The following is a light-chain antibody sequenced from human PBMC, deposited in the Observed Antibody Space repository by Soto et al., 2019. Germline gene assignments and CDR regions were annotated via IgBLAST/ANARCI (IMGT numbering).Light chain of an antibody. Sequence: IQMTQSPSAMSASVGDRVTITCRASQGIGIYLTWFQQNPGKVPKRMICAATDLPPGVPTRFSGGGSRTEFTLTISRLQPEYFATYYRLHNNASPPTFGQGTKVEIK. CDR1: QGIGIY. J-gene: IGKJ1*01. CDR3: LHNNASPPT. V-gene: IGKV1-17*03. CDR2: AAT.